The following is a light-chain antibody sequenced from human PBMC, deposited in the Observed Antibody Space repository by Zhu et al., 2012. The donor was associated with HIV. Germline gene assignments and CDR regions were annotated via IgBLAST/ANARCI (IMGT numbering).Light chain of an antibody. V-gene: IGKV1-9*01. J-gene: IGKJ4*01. CDR2: GAS. CDR1: QGISNR. CDR3: QQLNSYPLT. Sequence: DIQLTQSPSFLSASIGDRVTITCRASQGISNRLAWYHQEAGKAPKLLIYGASIVQTGVPSRFSGSGSGTEFTLTISSLQPEDFATYFCQQLNSYPLTFGGGTKVEIK.